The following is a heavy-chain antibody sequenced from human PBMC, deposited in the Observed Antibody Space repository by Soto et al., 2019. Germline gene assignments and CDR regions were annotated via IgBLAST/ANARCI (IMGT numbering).Heavy chain of an antibody. CDR2: IYYSGST. CDR3: ARDRERYCISTSCYEDEGGGLIYGMDV. V-gene: IGHV4-31*03. D-gene: IGHD2-2*01. Sequence: QVQLQESGPGLVKPSQTLSLTCTVSGGSISSGGYYWSWIRQHPGKGLEWIGYIYYSGSTYYNPSLKSRVTISVDTSKNQFSLKLSSVTAADTAVYYCARDRERYCISTSCYEDEGGGLIYGMDVWGQGTTVTVSS. J-gene: IGHJ6*02. CDR1: GGSISSGGYY.